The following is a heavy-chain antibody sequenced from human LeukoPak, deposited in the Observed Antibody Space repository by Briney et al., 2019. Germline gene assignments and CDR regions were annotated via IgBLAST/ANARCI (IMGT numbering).Heavy chain of an antibody. J-gene: IGHJ4*02. CDR3: ARLPTVTFFDY. D-gene: IGHD4-17*01. Sequence: SQTLSLTCTVSGGSISSSSYYWGWIRQPPGKGLEWIGSIYYSGSTYYNPSLKSRVTISVDTSKNQFSLKLSSVTAADTAVYYCARLPTVTFFDYWGQGTLVTVSS. V-gene: IGHV4-39*01. CDR1: GGSISSSSYY. CDR2: IYYSGST.